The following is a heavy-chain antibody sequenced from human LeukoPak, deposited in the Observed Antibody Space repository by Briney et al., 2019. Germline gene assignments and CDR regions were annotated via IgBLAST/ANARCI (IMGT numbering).Heavy chain of an antibody. CDR1: GFTFSSYW. Sequence: PGGSLRLSCAASGFTFSSYWMHWVRQAPGKGLVWVSRINSDGSSTSYADSVKGRFTISRDNAKNTLYLQMNSLRAEDTAVYYCARAYCSSTSCYDGYNSFDYWGQGTLVTVSS. V-gene: IGHV3-74*01. CDR2: INSDGSST. CDR3: ARAYCSSTSCYDGYNSFDY. J-gene: IGHJ4*02. D-gene: IGHD2-2*01.